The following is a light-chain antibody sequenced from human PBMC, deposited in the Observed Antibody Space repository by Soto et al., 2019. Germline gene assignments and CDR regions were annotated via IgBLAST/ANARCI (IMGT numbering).Light chain of an antibody. Sequence: DIQMTQSPSTLSASVGDRVTITCRASQSISSWLAWYQQKPGEAPKLLIYKASSLESGVPSRFSGSGSGTEFTLTISGLQPDDFATYYCQQYSSYSTFGLGTKVDIK. V-gene: IGKV1-5*03. CDR2: KAS. CDR1: QSISSW. CDR3: QQYSSYST. J-gene: IGKJ1*01.